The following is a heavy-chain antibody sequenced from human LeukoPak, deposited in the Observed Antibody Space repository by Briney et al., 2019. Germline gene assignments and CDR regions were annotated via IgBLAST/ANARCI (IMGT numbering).Heavy chain of an antibody. CDR3: ARVGVSRYFDY. J-gene: IGHJ4*02. CDR1: GGSISSSSYH. D-gene: IGHD2-21*01. V-gene: IGHV4-39*07. CDR2: IYYSGST. Sequence: PSETLSLTCTVSGGSISSSSYHWGWIRQPPGKGLEWIGSIYYSGSTYYNPSLKSRVTISVDTSKNQFSLKLSSVTAADTAVYYCARVGVSRYFDYWGQGTLVTVSS.